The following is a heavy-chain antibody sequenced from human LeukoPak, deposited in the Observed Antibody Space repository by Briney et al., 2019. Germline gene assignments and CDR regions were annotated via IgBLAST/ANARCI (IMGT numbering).Heavy chain of an antibody. D-gene: IGHD3-9*01. CDR2: INTNTRSP. CDR1: GYTFTRFA. Sequence: ASVKVSCRASGYTFTRFAMNWVRQAPGQGLEWMGWINTNTRSPTYAQGFTGRVVFSLDTSFSTAYLQSSSLKGEDTAVYYCARGVFDSRWASDICGEGTMVTVSS. CDR3: ARGVFDSRWASDI. J-gene: IGHJ3*02. V-gene: IGHV7-4-1*02.